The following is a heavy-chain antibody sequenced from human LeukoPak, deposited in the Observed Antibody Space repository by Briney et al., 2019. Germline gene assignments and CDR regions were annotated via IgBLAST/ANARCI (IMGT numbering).Heavy chain of an antibody. CDR2: ISPSGGST. D-gene: IGHD3-22*01. CDR1: GYTFSSYC. Sequence: ASVKLSCKASGYTFSSYCMHWVRQAPGQGLEWMGIISPSGGSTSYAHKVQGRVTITRDTSTSTLYMQLSSLRSEDTAVYYCARVFGSYYYDSSGYRMGDYWGQGTLVTVSS. V-gene: IGHV1-46*01. CDR3: ARVFGSYYYDSSGYRMGDY. J-gene: IGHJ4*02.